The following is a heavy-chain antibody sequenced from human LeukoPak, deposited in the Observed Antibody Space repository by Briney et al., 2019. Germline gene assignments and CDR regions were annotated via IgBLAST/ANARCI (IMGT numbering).Heavy chain of an antibody. V-gene: IGHV3-21*04. CDR1: GFTFSSYS. D-gene: IGHD6-19*01. CDR3: VRVAYTSDWHFDY. CDR2: ISSSSSYI. Sequence: SGGSLRLSCAASGFTFSSYSMNWVRQAPGKGLEWASSISSSSSYIYYADSVKGRFTISRDNAKNSLYLQMNSLRAEDTAVYHCVRVAYTSDWHFDYWGQGTLVTVSS. J-gene: IGHJ4*02.